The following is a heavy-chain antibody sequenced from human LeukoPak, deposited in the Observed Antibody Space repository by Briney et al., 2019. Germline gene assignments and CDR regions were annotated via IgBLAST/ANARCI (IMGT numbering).Heavy chain of an antibody. CDR2: IYPGDSDT. Sequence: GESLKISCKGSGYSFTSYWIGCVRQMPRKGLEWMGIIYPGDSDTRYSPSFQGQVTISADKSISTAYLQWSSLKASDTAMYYCARRPSIGSGYFDYWGQGTLVTVSS. CDR3: ARRPSIGSGYFDY. J-gene: IGHJ4*02. CDR1: GYSFTSYW. V-gene: IGHV5-51*01.